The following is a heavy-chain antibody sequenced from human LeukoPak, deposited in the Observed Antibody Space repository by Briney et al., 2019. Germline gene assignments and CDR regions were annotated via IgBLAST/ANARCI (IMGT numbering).Heavy chain of an antibody. CDR1: GGTFSSYA. V-gene: IGHV1-69*13. Sequence: VKVSCKASGGTFSSYAISRVRQAPGQGLEWMGGIIPIFGTANYAQKFQGRVTITADESTSTAYMELSSLRSEDTAVYYCAREGGGKLLWFGELLGAFDIWGQGTMVTVSS. J-gene: IGHJ3*02. CDR3: AREGGGKLLWFGELLGAFDI. CDR2: IIPIFGTA. D-gene: IGHD3-10*01.